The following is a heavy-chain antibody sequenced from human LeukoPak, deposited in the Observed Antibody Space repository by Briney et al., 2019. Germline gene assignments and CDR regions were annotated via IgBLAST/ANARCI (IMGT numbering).Heavy chain of an antibody. CDR1: GFTFSNHW. Sequence: GRSLRLSCEASGFTFSNHWMHWVRQAPGKGLVWVSVISKDGSTSIYADSVRGRLTISRDNAKNTLYLQMNSLRVEDTSVYYCARDYYMGIVDQWGQGTRVTVSS. V-gene: IGHV3-74*01. J-gene: IGHJ5*02. CDR3: ARDYYMGIVDQ. D-gene: IGHD3-22*01. CDR2: ISKDGSTS.